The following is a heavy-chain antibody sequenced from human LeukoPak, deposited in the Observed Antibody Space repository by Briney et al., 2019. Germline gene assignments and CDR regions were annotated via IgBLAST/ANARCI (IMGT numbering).Heavy chain of an antibody. D-gene: IGHD1-1*01. CDR1: GYAFSNYW. CDR3: ASELISARSFDV. V-gene: IGHV5-51*01. J-gene: IGHJ3*01. CDR2: IYPGESDT. Sequence: GESLKISCKGSGYAFSNYWIGWVRQMPGKGLEWMGIIYPGESDTRYSPSFRGQVTISADRSISAAYLQWSSLKASDTAMYYCASELISARSFDVWGQGTMVTVSS.